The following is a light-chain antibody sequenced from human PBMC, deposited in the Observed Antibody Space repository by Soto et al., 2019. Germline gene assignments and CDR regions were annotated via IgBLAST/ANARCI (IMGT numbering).Light chain of an antibody. V-gene: IGLV2-23*01. CDR3: CSYVGATTYV. J-gene: IGLJ1*01. CDR2: EGI. Sequence: QSAPTQPPSASGSLGQSVTISCTGTSSTVGGFNVVSWYQQHPGKAPKVIIYEGIKRPSGVSNRFSGSNSGSTASLTISGLQAEDEADYYCCSYVGATTYVFGTGTKLTVL. CDR1: SSTVGGFNV.